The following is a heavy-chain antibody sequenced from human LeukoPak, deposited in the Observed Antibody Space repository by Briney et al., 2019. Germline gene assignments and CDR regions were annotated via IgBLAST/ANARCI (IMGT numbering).Heavy chain of an antibody. V-gene: IGHV3-48*03. CDR2: ISSSGSTI. D-gene: IGHD3-10*01. Sequence: GGSLRLSCAASGFTFSNYEMNWVRQAPGKGLEWISYISSSGSTIYYADSVKGRFTISRDNAKNSLYLQMNSLRAEDTAVYYCAKVTYGSGTYGAFDYWGQGTLVTVSS. CDR3: AKVTYGSGTYGAFDY. CDR1: GFTFSNYE. J-gene: IGHJ4*02.